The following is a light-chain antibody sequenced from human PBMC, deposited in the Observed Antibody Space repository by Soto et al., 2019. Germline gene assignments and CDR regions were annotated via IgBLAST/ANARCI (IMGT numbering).Light chain of an antibody. Sequence: IQLTQSPSSLSASVGDRVTITCRASQGISNFLAWYQQRAGKAPKLLIYGASTLQSGVPSRFIGSGSGTEFTLTISSLQPQDFATYHCQQLQRTPFTFGPGTTVDV. CDR2: GAS. J-gene: IGKJ3*01. V-gene: IGKV1-9*01. CDR3: QQLQRTPFT. CDR1: QGISNF.